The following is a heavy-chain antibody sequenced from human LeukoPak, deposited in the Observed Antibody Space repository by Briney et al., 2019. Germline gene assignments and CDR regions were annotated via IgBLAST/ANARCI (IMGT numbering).Heavy chain of an antibody. CDR2: INPSGGST. Sequence: GASVKVSCKASGYTFTGYYMHWVRQAPGQGLEWMGIINPSGGSTSYAQKFQGRVTMTRDTSTSTVYMELSSLRSEDTAVYYCARDYCSGGSCYAFDYWGQGTLVTVSS. V-gene: IGHV1-46*01. CDR3: ARDYCSGGSCYAFDY. CDR1: GYTFTGYY. D-gene: IGHD2-15*01. J-gene: IGHJ4*02.